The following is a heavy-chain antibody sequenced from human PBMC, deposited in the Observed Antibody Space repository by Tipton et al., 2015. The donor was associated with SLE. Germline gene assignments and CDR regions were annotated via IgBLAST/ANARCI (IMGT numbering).Heavy chain of an antibody. CDR2: ISGSGGST. J-gene: IGHJ3*02. Sequence: GSLRLSCAASGFTFSSYAMSWVRQAPGKGLEWVSAISGSGGSTYYADSVKGRFTISRDNSKNTLYLQMNSLRAEDTAVYYCARAGRVIGNAFDIWGQGTMVTVSS. CDR3: ARAGRVIGNAFDI. D-gene: IGHD5/OR15-5a*01. V-gene: IGHV3-23*01. CDR1: GFTFSSYA.